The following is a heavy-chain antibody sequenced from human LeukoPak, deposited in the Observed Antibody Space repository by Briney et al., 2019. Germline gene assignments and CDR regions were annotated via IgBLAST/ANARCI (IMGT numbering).Heavy chain of an antibody. V-gene: IGHV4-34*01. CDR2: INHSGST. D-gene: IGHD6-6*01. CDR1: GGSFSGYY. Sequence: SETLSLTCAVYGGSFSGYYWSWIRQPPGKGLEWIGEINHSGSTNYNPSLKSRVTISVDTSKNQFSLKLSSVTAADTAVYCCAREGAARPLYYYYYGMDVWGQGTTVTVSS. CDR3: AREGAARPLYYYYYGMDV. J-gene: IGHJ6*02.